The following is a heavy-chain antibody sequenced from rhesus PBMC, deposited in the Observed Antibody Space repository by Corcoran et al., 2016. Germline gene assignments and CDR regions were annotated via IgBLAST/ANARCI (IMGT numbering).Heavy chain of an antibody. V-gene: IGHV6-1*01. J-gene: IGHJ1*01. D-gene: IGHD2-21*01. CDR1: GDSVSSNSAT. CDR3: ARGHCTGSGCYGGYFEF. Sequence: QVQLQESGPGLVKPSQTLSLTCAISGDSVSSNSATWNWIRQSPSRGLEWLGRTYYRSKWYNDDAQSVQKRISINPDTSKNQFSLQLNSVTPEDMAVYYCARGHCTGSGCYGGYFEFWGQGALVTVSS. CDR2: TYYRSKWYN.